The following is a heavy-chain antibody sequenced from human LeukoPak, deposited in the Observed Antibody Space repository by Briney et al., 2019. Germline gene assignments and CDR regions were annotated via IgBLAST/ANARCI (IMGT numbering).Heavy chain of an antibody. CDR2: ISSSGSTI. Sequence: GGSLRLSCAASGFTFSSYEMNWVRQAPGKGLERVSYISSSGSTIYYADSVKGRFTISRDNAKNSLYLQMNSLRAEDTAVYYCARWGGGDSYYYYYMDVWGKGTTVTVSS. J-gene: IGHJ6*03. CDR3: ARWGGGDSYYYYYMDV. CDR1: GFTFSSYE. V-gene: IGHV3-48*03. D-gene: IGHD2-21*02.